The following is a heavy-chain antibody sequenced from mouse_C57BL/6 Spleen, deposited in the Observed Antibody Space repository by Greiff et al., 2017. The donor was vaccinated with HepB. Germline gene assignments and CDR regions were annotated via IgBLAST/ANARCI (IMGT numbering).Heavy chain of an antibody. Sequence: EVKVEESGGGLVQPGGSMKLSCVASGFTFSNYWMNWVRQSPEKGLEWVAQIRLKSDNYATHYAESVKGRFTISRDDSKSSVYLQMNNLRAEDTGIYYCTSDTRGYFDYWGQGTTLTVSS. CDR3: TSDTRGYFDY. CDR1: GFTFSNYW. D-gene: IGHD2-12*01. J-gene: IGHJ2*01. V-gene: IGHV6-3*01. CDR2: IRLKSDNYAT.